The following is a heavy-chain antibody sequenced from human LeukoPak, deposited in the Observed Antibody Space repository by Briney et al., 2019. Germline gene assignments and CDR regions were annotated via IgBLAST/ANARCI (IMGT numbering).Heavy chain of an antibody. CDR2: IIPIFGTA. CDR1: GGTFSSYA. V-gene: IGHV1-69*05. Sequence: GASVKVSCKASGGTFSSYAISWVRQAPGQGLEWMGGIIPIFGTANYAQKLQGRVTMTTDTSTSTAYMELRSLRSDDTAVYYCARVPQDAFDIWGQGTMVTVSS. CDR3: ARVPQDAFDI. J-gene: IGHJ3*02.